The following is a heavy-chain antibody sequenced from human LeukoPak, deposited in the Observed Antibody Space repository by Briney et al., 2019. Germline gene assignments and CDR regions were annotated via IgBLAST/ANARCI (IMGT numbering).Heavy chain of an antibody. CDR3: AKDWFGSGSYYNPSDFDY. Sequence: PGGTLRLSCAASGFTFSSHGMNWVRQAPGKGLEWVSGISPSGDILYYADSVKGQFTISRGNSKNTVYLQMNSLRAEDTAVYYCAKDWFGSGSYYNPSDFDYWGQGTLVTVSS. V-gene: IGHV3-23*01. D-gene: IGHD3-10*01. CDR2: ISPSGDIL. CDR1: GFTFSSHG. J-gene: IGHJ4*02.